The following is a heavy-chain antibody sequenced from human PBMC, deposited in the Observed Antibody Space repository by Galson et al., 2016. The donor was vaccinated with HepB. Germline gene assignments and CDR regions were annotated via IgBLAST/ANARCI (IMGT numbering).Heavy chain of an antibody. CDR1: GFTFRSYA. D-gene: IGHD6-6*01. J-gene: IGHJ3*02. Sequence: SLRLSCAASGFTFRSYAMSWVRQAPGKGLEWVSVIGGGDGGSTYHADFVKGRFAISRDNSKNTLYLQMNSLRAEDTAVFYCARHHYRSSSRTHGFDIWGQGTMVTVSS. CDR3: ARHHYRSSSRTHGFDI. V-gene: IGHV3-23*01. CDR2: IGGGDGGST.